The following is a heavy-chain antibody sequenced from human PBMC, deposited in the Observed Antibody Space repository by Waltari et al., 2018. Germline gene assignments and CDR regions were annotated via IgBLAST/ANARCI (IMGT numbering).Heavy chain of an antibody. CDR2: ISSSSSYI. J-gene: IGHJ4*02. V-gene: IGHV3-21*01. CDR1: GFTFSSNS. Sequence: EVRLVESGGGLVKRGGCLRLSWAASGFTFSSNSLTWVRQAPGKGLEWVSSISSSSSYIYYADSVKGRFTISRDNAKNSLYLQMNSLRAEDTAVYYCAISREGATSYWGQGTLVTVSS. D-gene: IGHD1-26*01. CDR3: AISREGATSY.